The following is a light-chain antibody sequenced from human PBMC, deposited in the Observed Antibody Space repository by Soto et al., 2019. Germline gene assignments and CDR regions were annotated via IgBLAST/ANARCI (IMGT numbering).Light chain of an antibody. V-gene: IGKV1-39*01. Sequence: DIQMTQSPSSLSASVGDRVTITCRASQSIRRYLNWYQQKPGKAPKLLIIAASSLQSGVPSRFSGSGSATDFTLTISSLQPEDFATYYCQRSYSTPFIFGGGTKVEIK. CDR2: AAS. J-gene: IGKJ4*01. CDR1: QSIRRY. CDR3: QRSYSTPFI.